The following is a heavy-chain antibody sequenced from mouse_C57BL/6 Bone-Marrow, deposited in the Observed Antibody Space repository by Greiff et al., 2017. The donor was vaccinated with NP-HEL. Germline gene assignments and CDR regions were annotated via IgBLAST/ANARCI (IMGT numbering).Heavy chain of an antibody. CDR1: GYTFTSYW. V-gene: IGHV1-64*01. Sequence: QVQLQQPGAELVKPGASVKLSCKASGYTFTSYWMHWVKQRPGQGLEWIGMIHPNSGSTNYNEKFKSKATLTVDKSSSTAYMQLSSLTSEDSAVYYCARDYYGSSSGGYWGQGTTLTVSS. CDR3: ARDYYGSSSGGY. CDR2: IHPNSGST. J-gene: IGHJ2*01. D-gene: IGHD1-1*01.